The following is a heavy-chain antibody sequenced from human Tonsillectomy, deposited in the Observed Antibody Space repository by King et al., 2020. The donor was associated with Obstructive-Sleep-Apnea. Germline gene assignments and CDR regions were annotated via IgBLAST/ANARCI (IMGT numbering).Heavy chain of an antibody. CDR3: ARAVDTEFDY. D-gene: IGHD3-9*01. CDR2: IYYSGST. Sequence: PLQESGPGLVKPSQTLSLTCSVSGGSIDSGGYYWSWVRQHPGKGLEWIGYIYYSGSTYYNPSLKTRVTISVDMSKNQFSLRLSSVTAADTAVYYCARAVDTEFDYWGQGILVTVSS. V-gene: IGHV4-31*03. CDR1: GGSIDSGGYY. J-gene: IGHJ4*02.